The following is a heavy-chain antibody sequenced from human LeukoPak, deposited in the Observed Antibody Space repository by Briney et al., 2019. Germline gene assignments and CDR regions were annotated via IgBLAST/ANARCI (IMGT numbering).Heavy chain of an antibody. CDR2: ISYDGSNE. D-gene: IGHD3-10*01. CDR3: ARVGYYASGPFSYFDY. J-gene: IGHJ4*02. Sequence: GGSLRLSCAASGFTFSSHWMHWVRQAPGKGLEWVAVISYDGSNEYYADSVKGRFTISRDNSKNTLYLQMNSLSVEDTAVYYCARVGYYASGPFSYFDYWGQGTLVTVSS. CDR1: GFTFSSHW. V-gene: IGHV3-30-3*01.